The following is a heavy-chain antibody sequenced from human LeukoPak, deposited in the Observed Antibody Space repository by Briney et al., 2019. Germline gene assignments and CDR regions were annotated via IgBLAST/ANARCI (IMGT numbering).Heavy chain of an antibody. V-gene: IGHV4-31*03. J-gene: IGHJ4*02. CDR3: ARGGYYYDSSGYDWK. Sequence: PSGTLSLTSTVSAGSIIIGGYYWSWIRQHPGKGLEWIAYIYYSESTYYNPSLKSRVTISVDTSKNQFSLKLSSVTAVDRAVYYCARGGYYYDSSGYDWKWGQGSLVTVSS. CDR1: AGSIIIGGYY. CDR2: IYYSEST. D-gene: IGHD3-22*01.